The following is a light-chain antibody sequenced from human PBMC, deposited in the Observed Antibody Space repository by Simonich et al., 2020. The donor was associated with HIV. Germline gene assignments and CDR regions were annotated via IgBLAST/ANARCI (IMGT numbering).Light chain of an antibody. V-gene: IGKV1-5*03. CDR1: QSISSY. CDR3: QQYNNYWT. J-gene: IGKJ1*01. CDR2: KAS. Sequence: DIQMTQSPSSLSASVGDRVTITCRASQSISSYLNWYQQKPGKAPKLLIYKASSLQSEVPSRFSGNGSGTEFTLTISSLQPDDFATYFCQQYNNYWTFGQGTKVEI.